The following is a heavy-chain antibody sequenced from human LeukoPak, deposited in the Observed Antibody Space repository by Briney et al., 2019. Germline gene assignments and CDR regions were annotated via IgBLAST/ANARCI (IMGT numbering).Heavy chain of an antibody. V-gene: IGHV4-59*01. J-gene: IGHJ4*02. CDR3: ALGAVAGAFDY. D-gene: IGHD6-19*01. Sequence: RPSETLSLTCTVSGGSISSYYWSWIRQPPGKGLEWIGYIDYSGSTNYNPSLKGRVTISIDTSKNQFSLKLSSVTAADTTVYYCALGAVAGAFDYWGQGTLVTVSS. CDR2: IDYSGST. CDR1: GGSISSYY.